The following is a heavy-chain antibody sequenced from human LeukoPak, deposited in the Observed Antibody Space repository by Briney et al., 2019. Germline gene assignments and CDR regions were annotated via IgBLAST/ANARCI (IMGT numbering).Heavy chain of an antibody. V-gene: IGHV3-23*01. CDR2: ISGSGLSI. CDR1: GFSFTGYG. J-gene: IGHJ5*02. CDR3: AKDGDSSTWYYPYSWFDP. Sequence: GGSLRLSCAASGFSFTGYGMSWVRQAPGKGLEWVSAISGSGLSIYYADSVKGRSTISRDNSKNTLYLQMNSLRAEDTAVYYCAKDGDSSTWYYPYSWFDPWGQGTLVTVSP. D-gene: IGHD6-13*01.